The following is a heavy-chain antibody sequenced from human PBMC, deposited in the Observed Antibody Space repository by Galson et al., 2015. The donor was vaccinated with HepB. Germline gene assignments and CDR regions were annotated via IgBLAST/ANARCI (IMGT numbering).Heavy chain of an antibody. J-gene: IGHJ3*01. CDR3: ARRGNDWSPGAFDL. CDR2: VHPGDSDI. D-gene: IGHD3-9*01. V-gene: IGHV5-51*03. Sequence: QSGAEVKKPGESLKISCKGSGFSFTSYWIAWVRQMPGKGLEWMGSVHPGDSDIRYSPTFQGQVTISADKSISTAYLQWSSLKASDSAMYYCARRGNDWSPGAFDLWGQGTMVTVFS. CDR1: GFSFTSYW.